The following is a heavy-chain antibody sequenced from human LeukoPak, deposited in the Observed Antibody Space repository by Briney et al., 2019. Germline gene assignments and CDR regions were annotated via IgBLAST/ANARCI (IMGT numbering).Heavy chain of an antibody. CDR1: GFGLGSYN. J-gene: IGHJ4*02. V-gene: IGHV3-30*04. D-gene: IGHD3-10*01. CDR3: ARVYGSEIDY. CDR2: ISFNGNDK. Sequence: GESLRLSCAGSGFGLGSYNMYWIRQAPGKGLEWVTLISFNGNDKKYADSVKGRFTVSRDNSRNTVFLQMNSLRPEDTGLYYCARVYGSEIDYWGQGTQVIVSS.